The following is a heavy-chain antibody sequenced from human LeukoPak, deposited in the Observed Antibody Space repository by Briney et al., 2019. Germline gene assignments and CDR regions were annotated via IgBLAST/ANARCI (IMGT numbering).Heavy chain of an antibody. CDR1: GYIFINYY. CDR2: INPSDGST. CDR3: AREAPRIVVVVAATQYYGMDV. V-gene: IGHV1-46*01. J-gene: IGHJ6*02. D-gene: IGHD2-15*01. Sequence: ASVKVSCKASGYIFINYYIHWVRQAPGQGLEWMGVINPSDGSTNYAQKYQDRVTMTRDTSTRTVYMQLSSLRSDDTAVYYCAREAPRIVVVVAATQYYGMDVWGQGTTVTVSS.